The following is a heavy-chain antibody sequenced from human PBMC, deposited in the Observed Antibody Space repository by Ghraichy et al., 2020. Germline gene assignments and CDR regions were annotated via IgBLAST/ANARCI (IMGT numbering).Heavy chain of an antibody. CDR1: GGSISSYY. J-gene: IGHJ4*02. D-gene: IGHD6-25*01. CDR2: IYYSGST. V-gene: IGHV4-59*06. CDR3: ARRSSISGGYVH. Sequence: SETLSLTCTVSGGSISSYYWSWIRQHPGKGLEWIGYIYYSGSTYYNPSLKSRVTISVDTSKNQFSLKLSSVTAADTAVYYCARRSSISGGYVHWGQGTLVTVSS.